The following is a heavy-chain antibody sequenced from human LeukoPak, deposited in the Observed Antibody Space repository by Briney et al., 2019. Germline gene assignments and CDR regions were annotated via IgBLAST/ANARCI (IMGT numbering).Heavy chain of an antibody. J-gene: IGHJ6*03. CDR2: INHSGST. Sequence: GSLGLSCAASGFTFSSYWMSWIRQPPGKGLEWIGEINHSGSTNYNPSLKSRVTISVDTSKNQFSLKLSSVTAADTAVYYCARRYPYYYYYMDVWGKGTTVTISS. V-gene: IGHV4-34*01. D-gene: IGHD2-2*02. CDR1: GFTFSSYW. CDR3: ARRYPYYYYYMDV.